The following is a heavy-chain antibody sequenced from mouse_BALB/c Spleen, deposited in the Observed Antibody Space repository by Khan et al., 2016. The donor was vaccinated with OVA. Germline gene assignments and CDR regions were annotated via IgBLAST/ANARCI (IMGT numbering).Heavy chain of an antibody. V-gene: IGHV3-2*02. Sequence: QLEESGPGLVKPSQSLSLTCTVTGYSITSNYAWNWIRQFPGNKLEWMGYISYSGSTNYNPSPKSRISITRDTSKNQFFLQLNAVTTEDTATYYCARGNYYGYAMDYWGQGTSITVSS. CDR2: ISYSGST. CDR1: GYSITSNYA. CDR3: ARGNYYGYAMDY. D-gene: IGHD1-1*01. J-gene: IGHJ4*01.